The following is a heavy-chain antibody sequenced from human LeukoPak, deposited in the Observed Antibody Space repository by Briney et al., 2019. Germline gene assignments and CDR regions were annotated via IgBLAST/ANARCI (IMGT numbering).Heavy chain of an antibody. CDR1: GFTYNIHS. CDR2: ISGSGGST. V-gene: IGHV3-23*01. D-gene: IGHD2-2*01. CDR3: AKDFVKKRVVVPAAIDY. J-gene: IGHJ4*02. Sequence: GGSLRLSCTASGFTYNIHSMSWVRQAPGKGLEWVSAISGSGGSTYYADSVKGRFTISRDNSKNTLYLQMNSLRAEDTAVYYCAKDFVKKRVVVPAAIDYWGQGTLVTVSS.